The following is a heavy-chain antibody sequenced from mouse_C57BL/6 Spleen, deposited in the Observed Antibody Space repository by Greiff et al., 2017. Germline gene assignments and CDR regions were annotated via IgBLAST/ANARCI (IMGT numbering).Heavy chain of an antibody. J-gene: IGHJ3*01. V-gene: IGHV1-53*01. Sequence: QVQLQQPGTELVKPGASVKLSCKASGYTFTSYWMHWVKQRPGQGLEWIGNINPSNGGTNYDEKFKSKATLTVDKSSSTAYMQLSSVTSEDSAVYYCAREGYDYDAWFAYWGQGTLVTVSA. CDR2: INPSNGGT. CDR3: AREGYDYDAWFAY. CDR1: GYTFTSYW. D-gene: IGHD2-4*01.